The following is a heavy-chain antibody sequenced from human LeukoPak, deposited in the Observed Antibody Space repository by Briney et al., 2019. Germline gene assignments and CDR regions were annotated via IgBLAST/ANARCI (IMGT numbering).Heavy chain of an antibody. CDR3: ARDRESIVVVPAAGLDY. J-gene: IGHJ4*02. D-gene: IGHD2-2*01. CDR1: GFTFSSYE. CDR2: ISSSGSTI. V-gene: IGHV3-48*03. Sequence: GGSLRLSCAASGFTFSSYEMNWVRQAPGKGLEWVSYISSSGSTIYYADSVKGRFTISRDNAKNSLYLQMNSLRAEDTAVYYCARDRESIVVVPAAGLDYWGQGTLVTVSS.